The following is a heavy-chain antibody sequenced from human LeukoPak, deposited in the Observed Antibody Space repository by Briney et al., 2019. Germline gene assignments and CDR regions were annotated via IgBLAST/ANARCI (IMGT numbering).Heavy chain of an antibody. CDR3: TRVRVYATIYYYNGMDV. CDR1: GFTFSSYW. CDR2: ISSRSNYI. D-gene: IGHD2-8*01. Sequence: GGSLRLSCAASGFTFSSYWMSWVRQAPGKGLEWVSSISSRSNYIYYVDSVKGRFTISRDNAKNSLYLQMNNLRAEDTAVYYCTRVRVYATIYYYNGMDVWGQGTTVTVSS. J-gene: IGHJ6*02. V-gene: IGHV3-21*01.